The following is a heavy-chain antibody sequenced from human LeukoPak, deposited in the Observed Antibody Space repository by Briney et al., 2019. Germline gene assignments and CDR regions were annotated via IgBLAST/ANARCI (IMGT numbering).Heavy chain of an antibody. CDR3: ANPLEWLFPFDY. CDR1: GFTFSSYS. J-gene: IGHJ4*02. D-gene: IGHD3-3*01. V-gene: IGHV3-21*04. CDR2: ISSSSSYI. Sequence: PGGSLRLSCAASGFTFSSYSMNWVRQAPGKGLEWVSSISSSSSYIYYADSVKGRFTISRDNAKNSLYLQMNSLRAEDTAVYYCANPLEWLFPFDYWGQGTLVTVSS.